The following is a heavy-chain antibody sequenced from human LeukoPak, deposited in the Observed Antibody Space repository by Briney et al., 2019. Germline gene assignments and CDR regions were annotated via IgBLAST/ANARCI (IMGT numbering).Heavy chain of an antibody. CDR1: GFTFDDYA. CDR3: AKRALAYYDILTDY. CDR2: ISWNSGSI. D-gene: IGHD3-9*01. V-gene: IGHV3-9*01. Sequence: PGGSLRLSCAASGFTFDDYAMHWVRQAPGKGLEWVSGISWNSGSIGYADSVKGRFTISRDNAENSLYLQMNSLRAEDTAVYYCAKRALAYYDILTDYWGQGTLVTVSS. J-gene: IGHJ4*02.